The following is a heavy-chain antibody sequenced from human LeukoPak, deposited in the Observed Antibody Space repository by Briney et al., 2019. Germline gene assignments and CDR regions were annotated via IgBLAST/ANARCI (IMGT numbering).Heavy chain of an antibody. Sequence: GGSLRLSCAASGFTFSSYSMNWVRQAPGKGLEWVSSISSSSSYIYYADSVKGRFTISRDNAKNSLYLQMNSLRAEDTAAYYCARGCSGGSCRAGYWGQGPLVTVSS. CDR1: GFTFSSYS. D-gene: IGHD2-15*01. CDR3: ARGCSGGSCRAGY. V-gene: IGHV3-21*01. J-gene: IGHJ4*02. CDR2: ISSSSSYI.